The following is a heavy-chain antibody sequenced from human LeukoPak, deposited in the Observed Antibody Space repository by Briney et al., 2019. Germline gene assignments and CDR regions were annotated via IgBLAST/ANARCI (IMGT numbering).Heavy chain of an antibody. CDR3: ARYPFGTTYDY. J-gene: IGHJ4*02. V-gene: IGHV4-34*01. D-gene: IGHD4-17*01. CDR2: INHSGST. CDR1: GGPSSGYY. Sequence: SETLSLTCAVYGGPSSGYYWSWIRQPPGKGLEWIGEINHSGSTNYNPSLKSRVTISVDTSKNQFSLKLSSVTAADTAVYYCARYPFGTTYDYWGQGTLVTVSS.